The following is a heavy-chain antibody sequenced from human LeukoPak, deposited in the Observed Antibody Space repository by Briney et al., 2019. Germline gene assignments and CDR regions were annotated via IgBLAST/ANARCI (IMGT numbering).Heavy chain of an antibody. Sequence: PSETLSLTCTVSGGSISSYYWSWIRQPPGKGXXXXGYIYYTGSTXXXXXLKSRVTISVDTSKNQFSLKLSSVTAADTAVYYCARMTTVTTGIDYWGQGTLVTVSS. CDR2: IYYTGST. CDR1: GGSISSYY. J-gene: IGHJ4*02. V-gene: IGHV4-59*01. D-gene: IGHD4-17*01. CDR3: ARMTTVTTGIDY.